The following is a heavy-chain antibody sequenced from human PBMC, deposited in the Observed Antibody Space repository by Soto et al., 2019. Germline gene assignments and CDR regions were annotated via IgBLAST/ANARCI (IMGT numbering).Heavy chain of an antibody. CDR2: IYYSGST. J-gene: IGHJ6*02. V-gene: IGHV4-31*03. D-gene: IGHD3-10*01. CDR1: GGSIISGGDY. CDR3: ARERGPARYYYGMDV. Sequence: TQSLTCTVSGGSIISGGDYWSWIRQHPGKGLEWIGYIYYSGSTYYNPSLKSRVTISVDTSKNQFSLKLSSVTAADTAVYYCARERGPARYYYGMDVWGQGTTVTVSS.